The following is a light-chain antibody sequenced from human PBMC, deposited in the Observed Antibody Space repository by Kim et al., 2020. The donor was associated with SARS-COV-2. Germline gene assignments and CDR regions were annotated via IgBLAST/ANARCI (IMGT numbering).Light chain of an antibody. CDR3: QAWDSSTAV. Sequence: SVSPGQTASITCSGDKLWDKYACWYQQKPGQSPVLVIYQDSKRPSGFPERFSGSNSGNTATLTISGTQAMDEADYYCQAWDSSTAVFGGGTQLTVL. CDR2: QDS. J-gene: IGLJ2*01. V-gene: IGLV3-1*01. CDR1: KLWDKY.